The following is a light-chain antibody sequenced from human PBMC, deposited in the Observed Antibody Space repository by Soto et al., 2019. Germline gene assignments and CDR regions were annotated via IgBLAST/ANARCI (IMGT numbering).Light chain of an antibody. J-gene: IGKJ4*01. CDR2: AAS. CDR3: QKYDSAASLT. V-gene: IGKV1-27*01. Sequence: DIQMTQSPSSLSASVGDRATVTCRASQGISSYLAWYQQKPGKVPKLLIYAASTLQPGVPSRFSGSGSGTDFTLTISSLQPEDVATYYCQKYDSAASLTFGGGTKVEIK. CDR1: QGISSY.